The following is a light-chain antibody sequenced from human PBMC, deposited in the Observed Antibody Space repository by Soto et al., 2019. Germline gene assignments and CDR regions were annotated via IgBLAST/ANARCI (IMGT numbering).Light chain of an antibody. V-gene: IGKV3-11*01. J-gene: IGKJ4*02. CDR3: QQRSNWPPLT. Sequence: EIVLTQSPATLSLSPGERATLSCRASQSVSSYLAWYQQKPGQAPRLLIYDASNRATGIPARFSGSGSGTDFTLTISSLEPEDCAVYYCQQRSNWPPLTFGGGIKVEMK. CDR1: QSVSSY. CDR2: DAS.